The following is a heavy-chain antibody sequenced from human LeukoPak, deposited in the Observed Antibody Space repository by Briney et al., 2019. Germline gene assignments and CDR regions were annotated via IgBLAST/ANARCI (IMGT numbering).Heavy chain of an antibody. CDR3: GKNSSDYFCTD. Sequence: SGVPLRLSCGASGFPFRNHAMSWVRPAPGKGREGVSAVSGSGGSTYYEDSVKGRFTISRDNSKNTLFLQMNSLRADDTAVYYCGKNSSDYFCTDWGQGTLVTVSS. CDR1: GFPFRNHA. J-gene: IGHJ4*02. V-gene: IGHV3-23*01. D-gene: IGHD3-22*01. CDR2: VSGSGGST.